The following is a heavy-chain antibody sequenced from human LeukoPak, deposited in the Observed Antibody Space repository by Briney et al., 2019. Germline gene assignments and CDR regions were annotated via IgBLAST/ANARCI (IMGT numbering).Heavy chain of an antibody. CDR1: GGSISSYY. Sequence: SETLSLTCTVSGGSISSYYWSWIRQPAGKGLEWIGRIYTSGSTNYSPSLKSRVTMSVDTSKNQFSLKLSSVTAADTAVYYCARGRIAALRYYYYMDVWGKGTTVTVSS. CDR3: ARGRIAALRYYYYMDV. V-gene: IGHV4-4*07. J-gene: IGHJ6*03. CDR2: IYTSGST. D-gene: IGHD6-6*01.